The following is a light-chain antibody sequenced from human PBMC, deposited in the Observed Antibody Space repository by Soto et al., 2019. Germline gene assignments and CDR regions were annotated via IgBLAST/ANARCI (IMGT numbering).Light chain of an antibody. CDR2: EVS. CDR1: SSDVGGYNY. J-gene: IGLJ1*01. Sequence: QSVLTQPPSASGSPGQSVTISCTGTSSDVGGYNYVSWYQQHPGKAPKLIIYEVSQRPSGVPDRFSGSKSGNTASLTVSGLRAEDEADYYCASYPDSSTNFDVFGTGTKVTVL. V-gene: IGLV2-8*01. CDR3: ASYPDSSTNFDV.